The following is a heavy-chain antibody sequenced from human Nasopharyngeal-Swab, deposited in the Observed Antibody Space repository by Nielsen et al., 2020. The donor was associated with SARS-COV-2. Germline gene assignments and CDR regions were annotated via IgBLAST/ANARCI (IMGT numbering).Heavy chain of an antibody. CDR3: ARGLNGYNYQSYHYYFMDV. J-gene: IGHJ6*03. D-gene: IGHD5-24*01. CDR2: IYTAGTT. Sequence: WIRQPPGKGLEWVSVIYTAGTTYHADSVKGRFTISKTNSKNMLFLQMNSLRAEDTAVYYCARGLNGYNYQSYHYYFMDVWGKGTTVTVSS. V-gene: IGHV3-53*04.